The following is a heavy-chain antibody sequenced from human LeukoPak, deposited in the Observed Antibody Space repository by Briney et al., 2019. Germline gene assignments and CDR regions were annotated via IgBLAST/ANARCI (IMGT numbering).Heavy chain of an antibody. CDR3: ASSEGGTSSSFDY. V-gene: IGHV4-59*08. CDR2: IYYSGST. CDR1: GGSISSYY. D-gene: IGHD6-13*01. J-gene: IGHJ4*02. Sequence: SETLSLTCTVSGGSISSYYWSWIRQPPGKGLEWIGYIYYSGSTNYNPSLKSRVTISVDMSKNQFSLKLSSVTAADTAVYYCASSEGGTSSSFDYWGQGTLVTVSS.